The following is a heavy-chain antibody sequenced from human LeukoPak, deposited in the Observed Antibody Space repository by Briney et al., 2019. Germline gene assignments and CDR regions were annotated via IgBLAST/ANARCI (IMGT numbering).Heavy chain of an antibody. V-gene: IGHV3-48*01. Sequence: GGSLRLSCAASGFTFSSYSMNWVRQAPGKGLEWVSYIISSSGTTYYADSVKGRVTISRDNAKNTLYMQMNSLRAEDTAVYYCARVKCVGVAGPIDYWGQGTLVTVSS. CDR1: GFTFSSYS. CDR3: ARVKCVGVAGPIDY. J-gene: IGHJ4*02. D-gene: IGHD6-19*01. CDR2: IISSSGTT.